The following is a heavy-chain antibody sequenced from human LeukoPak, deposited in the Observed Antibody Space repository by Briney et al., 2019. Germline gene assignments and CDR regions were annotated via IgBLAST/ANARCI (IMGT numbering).Heavy chain of an antibody. Sequence: GGSLRLSCAASGFTFGDYTMHWVRQAPGKGLEWVSLISWDGGSTYYADSVKGRFTISRDNSKNSLYLQMNSLRAEDTAVYYCANHGGNGYFDYWGQGTLVTVSS. J-gene: IGHJ4*02. V-gene: IGHV3-43*01. CDR1: GFTFGDYT. D-gene: IGHD3-16*01. CDR2: ISWDGGST. CDR3: ANHGGNGYFDY.